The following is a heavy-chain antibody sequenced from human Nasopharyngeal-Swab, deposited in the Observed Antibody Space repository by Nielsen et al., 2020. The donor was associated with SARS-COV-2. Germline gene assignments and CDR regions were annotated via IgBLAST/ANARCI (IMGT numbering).Heavy chain of an antibody. J-gene: IGHJ4*02. CDR1: GFTFSSYA. Sequence: RGSLRLSCAASGFTFSSYAMSWVRPAPGNGLEWVSALSGSGGSTYYADSVKGRFTISRDNSKNTLYLQMNSLRAEDTAVYYCARYDDYYDSSGYAYWGQGTLVTVSS. CDR3: ARYDDYYDSSGYAY. CDR2: LSGSGGST. D-gene: IGHD3-22*01. V-gene: IGHV3-23*01.